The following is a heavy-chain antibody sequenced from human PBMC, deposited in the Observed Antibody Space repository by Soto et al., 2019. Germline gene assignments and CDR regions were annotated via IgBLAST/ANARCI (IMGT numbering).Heavy chain of an antibody. D-gene: IGHD3-9*01. CDR1: GYSFTSYW. Sequence: EVQLVQSGAEVKKPGESLRISCKGSGYSFTSYWISWVRQMPGKGLEWMGRIDPSDSYTNYSPSFQGHVTISADKSISTAYLQWSSLKASDTGMYYCARQKGILTEDALIGYWGQGTLVTVSS. CDR3: ARQKGILTEDALIGY. J-gene: IGHJ4*02. V-gene: IGHV5-10-1*03. CDR2: IDPSDSYT.